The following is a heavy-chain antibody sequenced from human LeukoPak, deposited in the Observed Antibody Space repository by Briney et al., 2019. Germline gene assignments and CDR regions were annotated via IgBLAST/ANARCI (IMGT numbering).Heavy chain of an antibody. D-gene: IGHD3-10*01. CDR2: ITGAGKT. CDR3: AKGKSSGSVDWFDP. J-gene: IGHJ5*02. V-gene: IGHV3-23*01. CDR1: KFTFSNYA. Sequence: GGSLRLSCAASKFTFSNYAMTWVRQAPGKGPEWVSSITGAGKTYYPDSVKGRFTVSRDNFQNTLYLQTNAVRAEDTAIYYCAKGKSSGSVDWFDPWGQGTLVTVSS.